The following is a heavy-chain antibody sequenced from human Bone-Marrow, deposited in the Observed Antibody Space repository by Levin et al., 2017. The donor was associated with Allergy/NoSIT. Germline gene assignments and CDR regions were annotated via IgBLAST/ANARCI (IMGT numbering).Heavy chain of an antibody. D-gene: IGHD1-1*01. CDR1: GDSISTYY. CDR3: ARDRSNHAGKFDY. J-gene: IGHJ4*02. CDR2: IYPSGAT. V-gene: IGHV4-4*07. Sequence: SEILSLTCTVSGDSISTYYWTWIRQPAGKGLEWIGRIYPSGATNYNSSLQSRVTMSVDTSKNQFSLRLNSVTAADTAVYFCARDRSNHAGKFDYWGPGTLVTVSS.